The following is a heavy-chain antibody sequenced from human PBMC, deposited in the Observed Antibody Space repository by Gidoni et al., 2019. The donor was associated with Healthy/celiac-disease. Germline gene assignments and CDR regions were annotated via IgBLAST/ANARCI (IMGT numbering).Heavy chain of an antibody. D-gene: IGHD6-6*01. V-gene: IGHV3-21*01. CDR1: GFTFSSYS. J-gene: IGHJ4*02. CDR2: ISSSSSYI. Sequence: EVQLVESGGGMVKPGGSLRLSCSASGFTFSSYSMNWVRQAPGKGLEWVSSISSSSSYIYYADSVKGRFTISRDNAKNSLYLQMNSLRAEDTAVYYCARDSYSSSSFDYWGQGTLVTVSS. CDR3: ARDSYSSSSFDY.